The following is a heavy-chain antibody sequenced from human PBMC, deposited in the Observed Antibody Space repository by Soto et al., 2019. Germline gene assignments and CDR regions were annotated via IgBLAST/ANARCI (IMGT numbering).Heavy chain of an antibody. CDR2: INPTGGGT. D-gene: IGHD4-4*01. J-gene: IGHJ4*02. V-gene: IGHV1-46*01. Sequence: QVQLVQSGAEVKKPGASVTLSCKASGYTFTIYYIQWVRQAPGQGLEWMGRINPTGGGTSYAQKFQGRVTMTSDTSTSTVYMEVNSLRSEDTAVYYCARALAPYTSRDCWGQGTLLTVSS. CDR3: ARALAPYTSRDC. CDR1: GYTFTIYY.